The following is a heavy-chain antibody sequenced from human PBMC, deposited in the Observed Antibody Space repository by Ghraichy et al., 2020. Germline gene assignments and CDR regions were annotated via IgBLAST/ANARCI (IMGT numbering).Heavy chain of an antibody. Sequence: SQTLSLTCAVYGGSFSGYYWSWIRQPPGKGLEWIGEINHSGSTNYNPSLKSRVTISVDTSKNQFSLKLSSVTAADTAVYYCAREWAGNAFDIWGQGTMVTVSS. V-gene: IGHV4-34*01. CDR2: INHSGST. J-gene: IGHJ3*02. CDR1: GGSFSGYY. D-gene: IGHD1-26*01. CDR3: AREWAGNAFDI.